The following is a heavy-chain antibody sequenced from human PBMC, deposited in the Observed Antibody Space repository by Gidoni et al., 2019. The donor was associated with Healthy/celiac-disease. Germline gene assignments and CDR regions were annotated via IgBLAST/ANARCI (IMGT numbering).Heavy chain of an antibody. CDR2: ISGSGGRT. CDR1: GFTFSSYA. J-gene: IGHJ6*02. CDR3: AKDLNYYGSGSSPINIWYYYGMDV. V-gene: IGHV3-23*01. Sequence: EVQLLESGGGLVQPGGSLRLSCAVSGFTFSSYAMRWVRPAPGKGLEWVSAISGSGGRTYYADSVKGRFTISGDNSKNTLYLQMNSLRAEDTAVYYCAKDLNYYGSGSSPINIWYYYGMDVWGQGTTVTVSS. D-gene: IGHD3-10*01.